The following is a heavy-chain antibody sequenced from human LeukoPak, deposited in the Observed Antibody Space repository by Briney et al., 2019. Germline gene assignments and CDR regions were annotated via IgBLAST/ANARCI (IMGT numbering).Heavy chain of an antibody. CDR1: GVSISSDY. D-gene: IGHD4-17*01. Sequence: SETLSLTCTVSGVSISSDYWSWIRLPPGKGLEWIGYIYYSGSSNYNPSLKSRVTMSVDTSRNQFSLKLTSVTAADTAVYYCARRLRQNLFDPWGQGTLVTVSS. CDR3: ARRLRQNLFDP. J-gene: IGHJ5*02. CDR2: IYYSGSS. V-gene: IGHV4-59*08.